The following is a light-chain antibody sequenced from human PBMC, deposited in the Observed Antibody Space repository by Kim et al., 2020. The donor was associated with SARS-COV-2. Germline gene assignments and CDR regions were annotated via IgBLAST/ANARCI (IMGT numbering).Light chain of an antibody. CDR3: QVWDSSSDHVV. CDR2: YDS. V-gene: IGLV3-21*04. Sequence: AAGKTARSTWGGNNIGSKSVHWYQQKPGQAPVLVIYYDSDRPSGIPERFSGSNSGNTATLTISRVEAGDEADYYCQVWDSSSDHVVFGGGTKLTVL. J-gene: IGLJ2*01. CDR1: NIGSKS.